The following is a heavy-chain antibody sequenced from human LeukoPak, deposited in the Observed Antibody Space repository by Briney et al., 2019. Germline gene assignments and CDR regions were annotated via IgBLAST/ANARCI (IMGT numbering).Heavy chain of an antibody. CDR2: IRSKAYGGTT. J-gene: IGHJ6*03. V-gene: IGHV3-49*04. CDR1: GFTFGDYV. Sequence: GGSLRLSCTASGFTFGDYVMSWVRQAPGKRPEWVSFIRSKAYGGTTEYAASVEGRFTISRDDSISIADLQMNSLKTEDTAVYYCTRGTTDDYYYYYYMDVWGKGTTVTISS. D-gene: IGHD1-1*01. CDR3: TRGTTDDYYYYYYMDV.